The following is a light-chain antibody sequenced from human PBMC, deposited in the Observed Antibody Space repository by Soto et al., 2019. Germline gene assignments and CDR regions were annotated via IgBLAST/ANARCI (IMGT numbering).Light chain of an antibody. CDR3: NSYTTSSTLV. Sequence: QSALTQPASVSGSPGQSISISCTGTSSDVGTYKYVSWYQQHPGKAPKLMIYDVSNRPSGVSSRFSGSKSGNTASLTISGLQAEDEADYYCNSYTTSSTLVFGTGTKLTVL. CDR2: DVS. J-gene: IGLJ1*01. CDR1: SSDVGTYKY. V-gene: IGLV2-14*03.